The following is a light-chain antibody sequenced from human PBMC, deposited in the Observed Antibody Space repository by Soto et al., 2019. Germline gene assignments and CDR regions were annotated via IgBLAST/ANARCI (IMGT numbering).Light chain of an antibody. CDR1: SSDDGGYNY. CDR3: SSYSGTNYHYV. CDR2: EVS. Sequence: QSMLTQPPSASGSFGQSVTISCTGTSSDDGGYNYVSWYQQYPGKAPKLMIYEVSERPSGVPDRFSGSKSGNTASLTVSGLQADDEADYYCSSYSGTNYHYVFGTGTKVTVL. J-gene: IGLJ1*01. V-gene: IGLV2-8*01.